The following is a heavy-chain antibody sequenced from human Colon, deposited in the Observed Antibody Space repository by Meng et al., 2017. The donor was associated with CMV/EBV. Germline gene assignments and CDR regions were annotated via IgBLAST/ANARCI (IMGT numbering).Heavy chain of an antibody. CDR2: KKKSGKN. J-gene: IGHJ4*02. Sequence: TVDGDNVSNGYDRNWNRQKTGKGMEWIGSKKKSGKNYYKPSITTRATISVDTSKNQFSLNLSSVTAADTAVYYCSRGGDPYKIRLWGQGTLVTISS. CDR1: GDNVSNGYD. D-gene: IGHD5-24*01. V-gene: IGHV4-31*03. CDR3: SRGGDPYKIRL.